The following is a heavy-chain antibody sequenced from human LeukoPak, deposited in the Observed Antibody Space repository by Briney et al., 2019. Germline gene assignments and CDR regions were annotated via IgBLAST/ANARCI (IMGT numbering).Heavy chain of an antibody. V-gene: IGHV4-38-2*01. Sequence: SETLSLTCAVSGYSISSGYYWGWIRPPPGKGLEWIGSIYHSGSTYYNPSLKSRVTISVDTSKNQFSLKLSSVTAADTAVYYCARRNIKGYYYYYMDVWGRGTTVTVSS. CDR1: GYSISSGYY. CDR2: IYHSGST. J-gene: IGHJ6*03. CDR3: ARRNIKGYYYYYMDV. D-gene: IGHD4-11*01.